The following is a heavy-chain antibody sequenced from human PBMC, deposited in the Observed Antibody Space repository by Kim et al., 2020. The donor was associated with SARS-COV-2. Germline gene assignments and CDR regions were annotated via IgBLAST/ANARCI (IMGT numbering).Heavy chain of an antibody. CDR2: IYYSGST. CDR3: ARWEEDSRSEGFVI. Sequence: SETLSLTCTVSGGSISSYYWSWIRQPPGKGLEWIGYIYYSGSTNYNPSLKSRVTISVDTSKNQFSLKLSSVTAADTAAYYWARWEEDSRSEGFVIWGQG. D-gene: IGHD6-6*01. J-gene: IGHJ3*02. CDR1: GGSISSYY. V-gene: IGHV4-59*13.